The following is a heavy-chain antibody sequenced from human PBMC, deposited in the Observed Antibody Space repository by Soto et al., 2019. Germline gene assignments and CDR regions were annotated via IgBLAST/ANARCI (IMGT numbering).Heavy chain of an antibody. V-gene: IGHV5-51*01. CDR2: IYPGDSDT. D-gene: IGHD6-13*01. CDR1: GYSFTTYW. CDR3: ARTSAAGKYYYGMDV. J-gene: IGHJ6*02. Sequence: GESLKISCKASGYSFTTYWIGWVRQMPGKGLEWMGIIYPGDSDTRYSPSFQGQVTISADKSISTAYLQWSSLKASDTAMYYYARTSAAGKYYYGMDVWGQGTTVTVSS.